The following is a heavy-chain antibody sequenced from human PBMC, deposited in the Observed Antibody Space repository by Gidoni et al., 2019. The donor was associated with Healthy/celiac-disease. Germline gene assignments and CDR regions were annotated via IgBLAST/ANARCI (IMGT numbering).Heavy chain of an antibody. J-gene: IGHJ6*03. V-gene: IGHV1-69*04. Sequence: KVSCKASGGTFSRYAISWVRQAPGQGLEWMGRIIPIVGIANYAQKFQGRVTITADKSTSTAYMELSSLRSEDTAVYYCARALGHPNYYYYYMDVWGKGTTVTVSS. CDR2: IIPIVGIA. CDR3: ARALGHPNYYYYYMDV. CDR1: GGTFSRYA. D-gene: IGHD3-16*01.